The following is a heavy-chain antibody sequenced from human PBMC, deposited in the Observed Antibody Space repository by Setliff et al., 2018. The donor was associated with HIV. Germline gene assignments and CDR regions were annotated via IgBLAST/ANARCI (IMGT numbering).Heavy chain of an antibody. J-gene: IGHJ3*02. CDR1: GGSISSSSYY. CDR2: IYYSGST. Sequence: SETLSLTCTVSGGSISSSSYYWGWIRQPPGKGLEWIGTIYYSGSTYYNPSLKSRVTISVDTSKNQFSLKLSSVTAADTAVYYCARHRNLDRRGEAFDIWGQGQWSPSPQ. CDR3: ARHRNLDRRGEAFDI. V-gene: IGHV4-39*01. D-gene: IGHD3-10*01.